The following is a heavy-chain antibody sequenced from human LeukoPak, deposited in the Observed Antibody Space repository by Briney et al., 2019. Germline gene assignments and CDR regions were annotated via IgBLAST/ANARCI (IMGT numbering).Heavy chain of an antibody. CDR1: GGSISSYY. J-gene: IGHJ5*02. V-gene: IGHV4-4*07. CDR2: IYTSGST. CDR3: ARGLYYDILTGLLEGWLDP. D-gene: IGHD3-9*01. Sequence: SETLSPTCTVSGGSISSYYWSWIRQPAGKGLEWIGRIYTSGSTNYNPSLKSRVTMSVDTSKNQFSLKLSSVTAADTAVYYCARGLYYDILTGLLEGWLDPWGQGTLVTVSS.